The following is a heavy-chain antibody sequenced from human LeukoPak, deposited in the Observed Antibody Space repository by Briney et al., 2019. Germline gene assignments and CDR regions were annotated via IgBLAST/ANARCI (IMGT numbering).Heavy chain of an antibody. CDR3: ARDRGYCSGGSCYRWFDP. Sequence: SETLSLTCTVSGGSISGYYWSWIRQTPGKGLEWIGYIYYSGSTNYNPSLKSRVTISVDTSKNQFSLKLSSVTAADTAVYYCARDRGYCSGGSCYRWFDPWGQGTLVTVSS. V-gene: IGHV4-59*01. D-gene: IGHD2-15*01. CDR1: GGSISGYY. CDR2: IYYSGST. J-gene: IGHJ5*02.